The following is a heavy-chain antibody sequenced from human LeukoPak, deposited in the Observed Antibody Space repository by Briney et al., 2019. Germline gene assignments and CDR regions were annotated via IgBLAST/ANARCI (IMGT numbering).Heavy chain of an antibody. CDR3: ARLNSSGWCVFDY. V-gene: IGHV4-39*01. D-gene: IGHD6-19*01. Sequence: PSETLSLTCTVSGGSISSSSYYWGWIRQPPGKGLEWIGSIYYSGSTYYNPSLKSRVTISVDTSKNQFSLKLSSVAAADTAVYYCARLNSSGWCVFDYWGQGTLVTVSS. CDR1: GGSISSSSYY. CDR2: IYYSGST. J-gene: IGHJ4*02.